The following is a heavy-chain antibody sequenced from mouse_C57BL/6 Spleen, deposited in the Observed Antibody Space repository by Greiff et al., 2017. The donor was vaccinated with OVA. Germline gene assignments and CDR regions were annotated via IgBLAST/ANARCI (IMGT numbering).Heavy chain of an antibody. D-gene: IGHD1-1*01. Sequence: EVQVVESGPELVKPGASVKISCKASGYSFTDYNMNWVKQSNGKSLEWIGVINPNYGTTSYNQKFKGKATLTVDQSSSTAYMQLNSQTSEDSAVYYCARGYGSSPNWYFDVWGTGTTVTVSS. V-gene: IGHV1-39*01. CDR1: GYSFTDYN. CDR2: INPNYGTT. J-gene: IGHJ1*03. CDR3: ARGYGSSPNWYFDV.